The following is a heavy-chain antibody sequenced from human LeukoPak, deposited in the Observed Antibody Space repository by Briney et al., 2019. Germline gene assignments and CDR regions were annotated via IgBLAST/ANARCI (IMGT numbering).Heavy chain of an antibody. CDR1: GFTFRNYV. Sequence: GGSLRLSCAASGFTFRNYVIHWVRQAPGKGPEWVAVTSSDLKANYYADSVKGRFTISRDNSKNTLYLQMNSLRVKDTAVYYCAKVSGRILIWPQPFGDGMDVWGQGTTVTVSS. D-gene: IGHD3-10*01. V-gene: IGHV3-30*18. CDR2: TSSDLKAN. CDR3: AKVSGRILIWPQPFGDGMDV. J-gene: IGHJ6*02.